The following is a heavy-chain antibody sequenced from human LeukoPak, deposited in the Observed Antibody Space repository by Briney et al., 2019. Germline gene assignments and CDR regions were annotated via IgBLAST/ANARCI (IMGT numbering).Heavy chain of an antibody. V-gene: IGHV3-30*18. CDR3: AKRPADYCDSVSYFDD. CDR1: GFSFISYG. Sequence: GGSLRLSCAASGFSFISYGMHWVSQAPGEGLEWVGVISDDGRSKDYADSVKGRFTISRDNSKDTLYLQMNSLRDEDTAVYYCAKRPADYCDSVSYFDDSVQGTLGTGSS. D-gene: IGHD4-17*01. J-gene: IGHJ4*02. CDR2: ISDDGRSK.